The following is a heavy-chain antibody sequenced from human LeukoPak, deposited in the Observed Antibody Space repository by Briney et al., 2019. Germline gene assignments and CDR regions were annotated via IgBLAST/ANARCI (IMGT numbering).Heavy chain of an antibody. D-gene: IGHD2-15*01. V-gene: IGHV3-23*01. CDR2: ITGSGGNT. Sequence: GGSLRLSCAASGFTFSSYVMSWVRQAPGKGLEWVSTITGSGGNTYYADSVKGRFTISRDNPKNTLHLQMNSLSAEDTALYYCARRGYCGGGTCNRNFEFWGQGTLVTVSS. J-gene: IGHJ4*02. CDR3: ARRGYCGGGTCNRNFEF. CDR1: GFTFSSYV.